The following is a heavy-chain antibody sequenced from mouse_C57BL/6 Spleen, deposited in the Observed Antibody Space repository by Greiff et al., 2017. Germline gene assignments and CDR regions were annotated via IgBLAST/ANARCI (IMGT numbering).Heavy chain of an antibody. D-gene: IGHD2-3*01. CDR3: ARRHDGSGWYFDV. CDR1: GYTFTSYD. J-gene: IGHJ1*03. Sequence: QVQLQQSGPELVKPGASVKLSCKASGYTFTSYDINWVKQRPGQGLEWIGWIYPRDGSTKYNEKFKGKATLTVDTSSSTAYMELHSLTSEDSAVYFCARRHDGSGWYFDVWGTGTTVTVSS. V-gene: IGHV1-85*01. CDR2: IYPRDGST.